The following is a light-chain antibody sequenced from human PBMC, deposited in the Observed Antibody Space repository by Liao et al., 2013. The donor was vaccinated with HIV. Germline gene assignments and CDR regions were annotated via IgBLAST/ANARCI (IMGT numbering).Light chain of an antibody. CDR3: QAWDSRTALYV. Sequence: SYELTQPPSVSVSPGQTASITCSGDKLGDKYASWYQQKPGQSPVLVIYQDSKRPSEIPERFSGSKSGNTATLTISGTQALDEADYYCQAWDSRTALYVFGTGTKVTVL. CDR2: QDS. J-gene: IGLJ1*01. V-gene: IGLV3-1*01. CDR1: KLGDKY.